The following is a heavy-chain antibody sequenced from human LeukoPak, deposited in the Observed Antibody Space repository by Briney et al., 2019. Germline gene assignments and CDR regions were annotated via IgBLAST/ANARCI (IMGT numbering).Heavy chain of an antibody. V-gene: IGHV3-33*01. CDR1: GFTFSSYG. CDR3: ARDYVSGSAIKYYFDY. D-gene: IGHD3-10*01. J-gene: IGHJ4*02. Sequence: GGSLRLSCAASGFTFSSYGMHWVRQAPGKGLERVAVIWYDGSNKYYADSAKGRFTISRDNSKNTLYLQMNSLRAEDTAVYYCARDYVSGSAIKYYFDYWGQGTLVTVSS. CDR2: IWYDGSNK.